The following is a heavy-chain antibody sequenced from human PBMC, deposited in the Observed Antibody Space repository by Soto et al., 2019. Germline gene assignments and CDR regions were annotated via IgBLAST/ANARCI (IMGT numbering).Heavy chain of an antibody. J-gene: IGHJ6*02. Sequence: EVQLVESGGGLVKPGGSLRLSCAASGFTFSSYSMNWVRQAPGKGLEWVSSISSSSSYIYYADSVKGRFTISRDNAKNSLYLQMNSLRAEDTAVYYCARDLPYCSSTSCYVRSVYGMYVWGQGTTVTVSS. D-gene: IGHD2-2*01. CDR2: ISSSSSYI. CDR3: ARDLPYCSSTSCYVRSVYGMYV. V-gene: IGHV3-21*01. CDR1: GFTFSSYS.